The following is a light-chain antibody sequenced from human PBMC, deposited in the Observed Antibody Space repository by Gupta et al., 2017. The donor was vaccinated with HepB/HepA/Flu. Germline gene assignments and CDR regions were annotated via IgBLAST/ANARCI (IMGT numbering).Light chain of an antibody. CDR2: EVS. J-gene: IGLJ2*01. CDR3: CSYATSRGV. Sequence: SAPAYPSSLFGAPGQSITISCTGTSSDVGFYNLVSWYQQHPGKAPKLMIYEVSNRPPGASNRFSGSKSGNTASLTISGLQAEDEAVYYCCSYATSRGVFGGGTKLTVL. V-gene: IGLV2-23*02. CDR1: SSDVGFYNL.